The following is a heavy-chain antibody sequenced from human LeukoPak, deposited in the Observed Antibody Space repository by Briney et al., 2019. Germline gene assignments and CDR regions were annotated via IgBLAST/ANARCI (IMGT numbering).Heavy chain of an antibody. CDR1: GYTFTGHY. J-gene: IGHJ5*02. D-gene: IGHD2-15*01. CDR3: AKVGYCTGGSCYSTGLDP. V-gene: IGHV1-2*02. CDR2: IYGHDGGT. Sequence: ASVTVSCKASGYTFTGHYLHWVRQAPGQGLEWMGWIYGHDGGTNFAQKFQDRVTMTRDTSITTAYMELTSLTPDDTAVYYCAKVGYCTGGSCYSTGLDPWGQGTLVTVSS.